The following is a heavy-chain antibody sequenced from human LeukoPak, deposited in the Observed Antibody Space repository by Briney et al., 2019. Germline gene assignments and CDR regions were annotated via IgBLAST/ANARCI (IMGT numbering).Heavy chain of an antibody. J-gene: IGHJ4*02. CDR1: GFTLSSYA. CDR2: ISYDGSNK. D-gene: IGHD6-13*01. CDR3: ARVWSSSCLDY. V-gene: IGHV3-30*04. Sequence: GGSLRLSCAASGFTLSSYAMHWVRQAPGKGLEWVAVISYDGSNKYYANSVKGRFTISRDNSKNTLYLQMNSLRAEDTAVYYCARVWSSSCLDYWGQGTLVTVSS.